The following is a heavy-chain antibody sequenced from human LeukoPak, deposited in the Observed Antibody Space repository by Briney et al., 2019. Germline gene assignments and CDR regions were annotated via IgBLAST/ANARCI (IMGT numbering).Heavy chain of an antibody. CDR3: ARDEVGGNSPTSAFDI. V-gene: IGHV4-30-2*01. CDR1: GGSISSGGYS. J-gene: IGHJ3*02. D-gene: IGHD2-21*01. CDR2: IYHSGST. Sequence: SQTLSLTCAVSGGSISSGGYSWSWIRQPPGKGLEWIGYIYHSGSTYYNPSLKSRVTISVDRSKNQFSLKLSSVTAADTAVYYCARDEVGGNSPTSAFDIWGQGTMVTVSS.